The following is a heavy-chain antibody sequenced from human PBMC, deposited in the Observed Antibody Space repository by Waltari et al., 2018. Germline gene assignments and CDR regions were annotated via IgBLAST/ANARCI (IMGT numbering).Heavy chain of an antibody. CDR3: ARDRKVEMATILRYYYYYMDV. Sequence: EVQLVESGGGLVQPGGSLRLSCAASGFTFSSYWMTWVRQAPGKGLEWVANIRQDGSEKYYVDSVKGRFTISRDNAKNSLSLQMISLRAEDTAVYYCARDRKVEMATILRYYYYYMDVWGKGTTVTVSS. V-gene: IGHV3-7*01. CDR1: GFTFSSYW. D-gene: IGHD5-12*01. CDR2: IRQDGSEK. J-gene: IGHJ6*03.